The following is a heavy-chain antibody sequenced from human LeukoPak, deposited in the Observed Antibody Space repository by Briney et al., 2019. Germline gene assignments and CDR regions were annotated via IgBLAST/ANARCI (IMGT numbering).Heavy chain of an antibody. CDR2: IYSGGST. Sequence: GGSLRLSCAASGFTVSSNYMTWVRQAPGKGLEWVSVIYSGGSTYYADSVKGRFTVSRDNSKNTLYVQMNSLRAEDTAVYYCAKDLAPYSRNVACTFDNWGQGTLVTVSS. J-gene: IGHJ4*02. CDR3: AKDLAPYSRNVACTFDN. V-gene: IGHV3-53*01. CDR1: GFTVSSNY. D-gene: IGHD3-16*01.